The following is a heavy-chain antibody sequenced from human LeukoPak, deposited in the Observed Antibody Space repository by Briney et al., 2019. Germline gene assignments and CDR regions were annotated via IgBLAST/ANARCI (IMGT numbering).Heavy chain of an antibody. CDR2: MNPNSGNT. CDR3: ARGSIAAAGNFDY. J-gene: IGHJ4*02. CDR1: GYTCTSYD. V-gene: IGHV1-8*03. Sequence: ASVKVSCKASGYTCTSYDINWVRQATGQGLEWMGWMNPNSGNTGYAQKFQGRVTITRNTSISTAYMELSSLRSEDTAVYYCARGSIAAAGNFDYWGQGTLVTVSS. D-gene: IGHD6-13*01.